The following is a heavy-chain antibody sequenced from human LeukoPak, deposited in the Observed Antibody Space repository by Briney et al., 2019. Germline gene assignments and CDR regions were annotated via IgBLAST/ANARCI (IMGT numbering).Heavy chain of an antibody. D-gene: IGHD3-3*01. J-gene: IGHJ4*02. CDR3: ARGFLEWLLYGGFDY. CDR2: ISSSSSYI. V-gene: IGHV3-21*01. CDR1: GFTFSDYS. Sequence: GGSLRLSRAASGFTFSDYSMNWVRQAPGKGLEWVSSISSSSSYIDYADSVKGRFTISRDNAKNSLYLQMNSLRAEDTAVYYCARGFLEWLLYGGFDYWGQGTLVTVSS.